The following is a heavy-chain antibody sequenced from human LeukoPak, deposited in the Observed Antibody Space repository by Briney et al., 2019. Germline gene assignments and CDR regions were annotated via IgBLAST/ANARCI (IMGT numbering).Heavy chain of an antibody. Sequence: PSETLSLTCTVSGGSISSYYWSWIRQPPGKGLEWIGYIYYSGSTNYNPSLKSRVTISVDTSKNQLSLKLSSVTAADTAVYYCARERYCSGGSCSVWFDPWGQGTLVTVSS. V-gene: IGHV4-59*12. CDR2: IYYSGST. CDR3: ARERYCSGGSCSVWFDP. CDR1: GGSISSYY. D-gene: IGHD2-15*01. J-gene: IGHJ5*02.